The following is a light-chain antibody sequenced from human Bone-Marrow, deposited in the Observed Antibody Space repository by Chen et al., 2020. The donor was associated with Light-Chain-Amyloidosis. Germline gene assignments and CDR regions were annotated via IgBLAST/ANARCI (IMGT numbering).Light chain of an antibody. CDR3: QVWDRSSDRPV. CDR2: DDS. Sequence: SYVLTQPSSVSVAPRHTATLACGGNNIGSTSVHWYQQTPGQAPLLVVYDDSDRPSGIPERLSGSNSGNTATLTISRVEAGDEADYYCQVWDRSSDRPVFGGGTKLTVL. V-gene: IGLV3-21*02. CDR1: NIGSTS. J-gene: IGLJ3*02.